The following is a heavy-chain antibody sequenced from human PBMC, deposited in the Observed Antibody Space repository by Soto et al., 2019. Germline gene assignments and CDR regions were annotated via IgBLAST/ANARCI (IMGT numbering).Heavy chain of an antibody. V-gene: IGHV3-23*01. Sequence: EVQLLESGGGLVQPGGSLRLSCAASGFTVNNHAMHWVRQAPGEGLEWVSGFAGDFINTRYADSVKGRFTISRDNSKNTLYLQMNSLRAEDTAVYYCARDRITMVRGAFDYWGQGTLVTVSS. J-gene: IGHJ4*02. CDR3: ARDRITMVRGAFDY. D-gene: IGHD3-10*01. CDR2: FAGDFINT. CDR1: GFTVNNHA.